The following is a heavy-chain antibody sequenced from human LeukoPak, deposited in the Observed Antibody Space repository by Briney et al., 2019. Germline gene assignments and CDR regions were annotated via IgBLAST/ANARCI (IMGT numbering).Heavy chain of an antibody. V-gene: IGHV1-2*02. CDR1: GGTFSSYA. CDR3: ARSFSVAGPLYFDY. D-gene: IGHD6-19*01. CDR2: INPNSGGT. Sequence: GASVKVSCKASGGTFSSYAISWVRQAPGQGLEWMGWINPNSGGTNYAQKFQGRVTMTRDTSISTAYMELSRLRSDDTAVYYCARSFSVAGPLYFDYWGQGTLVTVSS. J-gene: IGHJ4*02.